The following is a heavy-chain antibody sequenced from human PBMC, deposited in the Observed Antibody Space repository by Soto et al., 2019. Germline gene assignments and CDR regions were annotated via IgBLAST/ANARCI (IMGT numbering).Heavy chain of an antibody. CDR3: AKDLNPAAFDY. CDR1: GFTFSSYG. J-gene: IGHJ4*02. CDR2: ISYDGSNK. Sequence: GGSLRLSCAASGFTFSSYGMHWVRQAPGKGLEWVAVISYDGSNKYYADSVKGRFTISRDNSKNTLYLQMNSLRAEDTAVYYCAKDLNPAAFDYWGQGTLVTVSS. V-gene: IGHV3-30*18.